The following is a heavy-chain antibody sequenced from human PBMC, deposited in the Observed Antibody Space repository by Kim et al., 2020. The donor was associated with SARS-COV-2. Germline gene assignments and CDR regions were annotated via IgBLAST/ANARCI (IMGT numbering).Heavy chain of an antibody. CDR1: GFTFSGYA. CDR2: IRNKANSYAT. Sequence: GGSLRLSCAASGFTFSGYAMHWVRQASGKGLEWVARIRNKANSYATTYSASVRVRFTIARDETKHTPHLHRNSLKDAATYLCSCDRVGGRALDFLDAF. J-gene: IGHJ3*01. D-gene: IGHD2-21*01. CDR3: DRVGGRALDFLDAF. V-gene: IGHV3-73*01.